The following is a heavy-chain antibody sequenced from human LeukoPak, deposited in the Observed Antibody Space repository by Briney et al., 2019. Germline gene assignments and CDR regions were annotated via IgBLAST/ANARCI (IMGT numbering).Heavy chain of an antibody. CDR1: GFTFSSYA. J-gene: IGHJ4*02. V-gene: IGHV3-64*01. CDR3: ARVSTGYSWNYGY. CDR2: ISSNGGST. D-gene: IGHD1-7*01. Sequence: GGSLRLSCAASGFTFSSYAMHWVRQAPGKGLEYVSAISSNGGSTYYANSVKGRFTISRDNSKNTLFLQMGSLRAEDTAMYYCARVSTGYSWNYGYWGQGTLVTVSS.